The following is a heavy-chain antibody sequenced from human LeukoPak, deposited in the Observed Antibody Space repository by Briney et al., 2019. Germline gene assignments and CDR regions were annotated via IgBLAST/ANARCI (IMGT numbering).Heavy chain of an antibody. V-gene: IGHV3-23*01. CDR1: GFTFSSCA. CDR2: ISGSGGST. CDR3: AKEAEGWLDY. Sequence: PGGSLRLSCAASGFTFSSCAMSWVRQAPGKGLEWVSAISGSGGSTYYADSVKGRFTISRDNAKNSLYLQMNSLRAEDTALYYCAKEAEGWLDYWGQGTLVTVSS. J-gene: IGHJ4*02. D-gene: IGHD6-19*01.